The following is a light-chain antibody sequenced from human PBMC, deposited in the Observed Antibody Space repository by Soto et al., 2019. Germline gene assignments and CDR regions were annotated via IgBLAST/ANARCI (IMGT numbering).Light chain of an antibody. CDR2: DVS. Sequence: QSALTQPRSVSGSPGQSVTISCTGTSSDVGGYNYVSWYQQHPGKAPKLMFYDVSKRPSGVPDRFSGSKSGNTASLTISGLQAEDEADYYCCSYAGSYTLVFGTGTKLTVL. J-gene: IGLJ1*01. CDR3: CSYAGSYTLV. CDR1: SSDVGGYNY. V-gene: IGLV2-11*01.